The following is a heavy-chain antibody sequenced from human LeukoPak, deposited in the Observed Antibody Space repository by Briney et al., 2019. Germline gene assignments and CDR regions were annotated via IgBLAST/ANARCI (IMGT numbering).Heavy chain of an antibody. V-gene: IGHV3-9*01. CDR2: ISWNSGSI. CDR1: GFTFDDYA. J-gene: IGHJ4*02. CDR3: ARLGARQMLEY. Sequence: GGSLRLSCAASGFTFDDYAMHRVRQAPGKGLEWVSGISWNSGSIGYADSVKGRFTISRDNAKNSLYMQMNSLRAEDTAVYYCARLGARQMLEYWGQGTLVTVSS. D-gene: IGHD4-17*01.